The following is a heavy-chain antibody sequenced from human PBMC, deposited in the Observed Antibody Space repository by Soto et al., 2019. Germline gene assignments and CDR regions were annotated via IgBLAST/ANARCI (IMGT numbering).Heavy chain of an antibody. CDR2: TYYRSKWYN. CDR1: GDCLSSTSPS. V-gene: IGHV6-1*01. J-gene: IGHJ6*02. Sequence: SQTLSLTSAISGDCLSSTSPSWNCIRQSPSRCLEWLGRTYYRSKWYNDYAVSVKSRITISTDTSKNQFSLQLISVTPRDTAVYYCARGRYGYGSSMPYGMDVWGQGTTVTVSS. CDR3: ARGRYGYGSSMPYGMDV. D-gene: IGHD5-18*01.